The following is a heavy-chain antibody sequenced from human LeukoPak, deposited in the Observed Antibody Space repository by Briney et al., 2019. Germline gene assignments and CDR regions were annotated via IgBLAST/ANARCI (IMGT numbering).Heavy chain of an antibody. Sequence: GGSLRLSCAASGFTFSDYYMSWIRQPPGKGLEWVSAITGSGGPLDNADSVEDRFTISRDNAKNSLFLQMNSLRADDTAVYYCARVIRFGSGSFHYYFDYWGQGTLVTVSS. V-gene: IGHV3-11*01. CDR3: ARVIRFGSGSFHYYFDY. CDR1: GFTFSDYY. D-gene: IGHD3-10*01. CDR2: ITGSGGPL. J-gene: IGHJ4*02.